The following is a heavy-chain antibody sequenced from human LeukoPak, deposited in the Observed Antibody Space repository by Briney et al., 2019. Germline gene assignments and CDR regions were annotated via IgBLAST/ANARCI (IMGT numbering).Heavy chain of an antibody. D-gene: IGHD6-19*01. CDR1: GFSFSDYA. J-gene: IGHJ4*02. CDR2: ISYDGKNK. CDR3: ARDGRWLAYFDY. Sequence: GGSLRLSRTASGFSFSDYAMHWVRQAPGKGLEWLAIISYDGKNKEYADSVKGRFTISRDNSKKALYLQMNSLRPEDTAVYYCARDGRWLAYFDYWGQGTLVTVSS. V-gene: IGHV3-30*04.